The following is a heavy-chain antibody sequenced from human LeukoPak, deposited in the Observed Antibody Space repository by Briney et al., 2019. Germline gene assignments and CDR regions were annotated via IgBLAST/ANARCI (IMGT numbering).Heavy chain of an antibody. V-gene: IGHV4-39*01. CDR2: IYYSGST. Sequence: PSETLSLTCTVSGGSISSSSYYWGWIRQPPGKGLEWIGSIYYSGSTNYNPSLKSRVTISVDTSKNQFSLKLSSVTAADTAVYYCARRIVGAIANFDYWGQGTLVTVSS. D-gene: IGHD1-26*01. CDR1: GGSISSSSYY. J-gene: IGHJ4*02. CDR3: ARRIVGAIANFDY.